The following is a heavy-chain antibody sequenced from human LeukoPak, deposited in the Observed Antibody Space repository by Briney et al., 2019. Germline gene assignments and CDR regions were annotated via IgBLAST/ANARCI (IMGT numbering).Heavy chain of an antibody. D-gene: IGHD6-6*01. CDR2: IIPIFGTA. CDR3: ARDVGYSSSSGQLSNWFDP. Sequence: GSSVKVSCKASGGTFSSYAIIWVRQAPGQGLEWMGGIIPIFGTANYAQKFQGRVTITTDESTSTAYMELSSLRSEDTAVYYCARDVGYSSSSGQLSNWFDPWGQGTLVTVSS. V-gene: IGHV1-69*05. J-gene: IGHJ5*02. CDR1: GGTFSSYA.